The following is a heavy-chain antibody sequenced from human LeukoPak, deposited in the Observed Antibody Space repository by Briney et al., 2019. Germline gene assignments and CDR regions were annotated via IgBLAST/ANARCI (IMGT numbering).Heavy chain of an antibody. CDR2: IIPIYGTA. D-gene: IGHD2-2*02. V-gene: IGHV1-69*01. J-gene: IGHJ4*02. Sequence: SVKVSCKASGGTFSSYAISWVRQAPGQGLEWMGGIIPIYGTANYAQKFQGRLTITADESTSTAYMELSSLRSEDTAVYYCARDTGGHCSSTSCYTPYFDYWGQGTLVTVSS. CDR1: GGTFSSYA. CDR3: ARDTGGHCSSTSCYTPYFDY.